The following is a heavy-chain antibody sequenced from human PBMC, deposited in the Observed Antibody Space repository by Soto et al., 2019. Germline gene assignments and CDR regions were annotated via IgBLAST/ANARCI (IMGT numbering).Heavy chain of an antibody. CDR3: ASKWELLGAFDI. J-gene: IGHJ3*02. CDR1: GYTFTSYG. Sequence: ASVKVSCKASGYTFTSYGISWVRQAPGPGLEWMGWIIPNNGKTNYAQKFQGRVTITADESTSTAYMELSSLRSDDTAVYYCASKWELLGAFDIWGQGTMVTVSS. V-gene: IGHV1-18*01. CDR2: IIPNNGKT. D-gene: IGHD1-26*01.